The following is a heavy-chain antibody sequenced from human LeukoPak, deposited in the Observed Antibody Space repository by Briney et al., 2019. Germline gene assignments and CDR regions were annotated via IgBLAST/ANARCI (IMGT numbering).Heavy chain of an antibody. CDR1: EYTFTGYY. Sequence: ASVKVSCKTSEYTFTGYYMHWVRQAPGQGLEWMGWINPNSGDTNYAQKFQGRVTMTEDTSTDTAYMELSSLRSEDTAVYYCATDPDSSGYYLAYWGQGTLVTVSS. CDR3: ATDPDSSGYYLAY. CDR2: INPNSGDT. V-gene: IGHV1-2*02. J-gene: IGHJ4*02. D-gene: IGHD3-22*01.